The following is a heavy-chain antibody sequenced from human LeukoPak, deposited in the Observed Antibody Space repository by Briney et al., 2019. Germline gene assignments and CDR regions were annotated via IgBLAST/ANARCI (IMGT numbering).Heavy chain of an antibody. D-gene: IGHD6-19*01. CDR1: GDSVSSKSAA. J-gene: IGHJ4*02. CDR3: ARTSGYFDY. Sequence: SQTLSLTCVISGDSVSSKSAAWNWIRQSPSRGLEWLGRTCYRSKWFNDNAVSVKGRITINPDTSKNQFSLQLNSVTPEDTAVYFCARTSGYFDYWGQGTLVTVSS. V-gene: IGHV6-1*01. CDR2: TCYRSKWFN.